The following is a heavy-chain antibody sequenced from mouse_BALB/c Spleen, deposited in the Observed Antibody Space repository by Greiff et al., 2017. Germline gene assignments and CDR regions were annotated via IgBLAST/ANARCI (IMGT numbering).Heavy chain of an antibody. CDR1: GFTFSSYG. J-gene: IGHJ4*01. Sequence: EVQLVESGGGLVQPGGSLKLSCAASGFTFSSYGMSWVRQTPDKRLELVATINSNGGSTYYPDSVKGRFTISRDNAKNTLYLQMSSLKSEETAMYYCARDKRYYYAMDYWGQGTSVTVSS. CDR2: INSNGGST. V-gene: IGHV5-6-3*01. CDR3: ARDKRYYYAMDY.